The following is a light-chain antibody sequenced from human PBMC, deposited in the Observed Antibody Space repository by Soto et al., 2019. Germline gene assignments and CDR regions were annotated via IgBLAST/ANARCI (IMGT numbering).Light chain of an antibody. CDR1: QTISSW. CDR3: LQDHDYQWT. CDR2: AAS. Sequence: IQMTQSPSTLSGSVGDRVTITCRASQTISSWLAWYQQKPGKAPKLLIYAASNLQTEVPSRFSGSRSGTDFTLTISSLQAEDFATYYCLQDHDYQWTFGQGTKVDIK. V-gene: IGKV1-6*01. J-gene: IGKJ2*02.